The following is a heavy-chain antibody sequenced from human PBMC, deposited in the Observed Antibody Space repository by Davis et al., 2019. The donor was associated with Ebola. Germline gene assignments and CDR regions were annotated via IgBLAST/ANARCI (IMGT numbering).Heavy chain of an antibody. CDR1: GSTFNTYA. CDR2: ISYDGSEK. J-gene: IGHJ4*02. CDR3: AKEDGGHSQIDY. V-gene: IGHV3-30*18. Sequence: GESLKISCAPSGSTFNTYAIHWVRQAPGKGLEWVAVISYDGSEKYYADSVKGRFTLSRDNSKNTLYVEMNSLRVEDTAVYYCAKEDGGHSQIDYWGQGTLVTVSS. D-gene: IGHD5-24*01.